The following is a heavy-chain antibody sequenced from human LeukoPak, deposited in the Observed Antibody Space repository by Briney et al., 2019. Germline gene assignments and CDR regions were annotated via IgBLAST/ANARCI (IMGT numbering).Heavy chain of an antibody. Sequence: GGSLRLSCAASGYTFSTYTMNRVRQAPGKGLEWFSSIDSSSSYIYYADSVKGRFTISRDNAKNSLYLQMNSLRAEDTAVYYCAKVGLAGTSGYGAFDFWGQGTMVTVSS. CDR2: IDSSSSYI. J-gene: IGHJ3*01. CDR3: AKVGLAGTSGYGAFDF. CDR1: GYTFSTYT. D-gene: IGHD3-22*01. V-gene: IGHV3-21*01.